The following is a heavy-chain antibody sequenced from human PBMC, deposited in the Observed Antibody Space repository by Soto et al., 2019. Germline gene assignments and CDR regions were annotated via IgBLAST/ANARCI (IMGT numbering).Heavy chain of an antibody. CDR3: ARAEKEKKQLDYYYREIGKKQYDYYCDYMDV. CDR1: GGSISSYY. D-gene: IGHD6-6*01. J-gene: IGHJ6*03. V-gene: IGHV4-59*01. Sequence: PSETLSLTCTVSGGSISSYYWSWIRQPPGKGLEWIGYIYYSGSTNYNPSLKSRVTISVDTSKNQFSLKLSSVTAADTAVYYCARAEKEKKQLDYYYREIGKKQYDYYCDYMDVWRRGTTVTVSS. CDR2: IYYSGST.